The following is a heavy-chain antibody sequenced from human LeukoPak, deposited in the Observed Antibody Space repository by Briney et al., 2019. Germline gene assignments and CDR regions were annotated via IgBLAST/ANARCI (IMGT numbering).Heavy chain of an antibody. J-gene: IGHJ6*03. D-gene: IGHD2-8*01. CDR2: ISSSSSYI. CDR1: GFTFSTYN. CDR3: AREHNGGHDEYVYYYYMDV. Sequence: GGSLRLSCAASGFTFSTYNMNWLRQAPGKGLEWVSSISSSSSYIYYADSVKGRFTISRDNAKNSLSLQMNSLRAEDTAVYFCAREHNGGHDEYVYYYYMDVWGKGTTVTVSS. V-gene: IGHV3-21*01.